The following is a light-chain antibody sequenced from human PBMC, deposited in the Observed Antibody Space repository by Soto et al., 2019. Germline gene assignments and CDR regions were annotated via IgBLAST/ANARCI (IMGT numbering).Light chain of an antibody. V-gene: IGKV3-20*01. CDR1: QSISGRY. J-gene: IGKJ4*01. Sequence: ETVLTQSPGTLSLSPGERASLSCRASQSISGRYLAWYQQKPGQAPRLLIYDASSRAKGIPDRFSGSGSGTDFILTISRLEPEDFAVYYCQQYGSSPLTFGGGTKVEIK. CDR3: QQYGSSPLT. CDR2: DAS.